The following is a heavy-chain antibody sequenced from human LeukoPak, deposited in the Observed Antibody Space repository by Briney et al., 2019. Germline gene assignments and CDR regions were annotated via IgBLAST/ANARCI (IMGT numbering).Heavy chain of an antibody. D-gene: IGHD1-26*01. CDR1: GYSYTSYW. CDR2: IYPGDSDT. Sequence: GESLKISCKSSGYSYTSYWIGWVRQMPGKGLEWMGIIYPGDSDTRYSRSFQGQVTISADKSISTAYLQWSSLKASDTAMYYCARHVTGSLSFFQHWGQGTLVTVSS. CDR3: ARHVTGSLSFFQH. J-gene: IGHJ1*01. V-gene: IGHV5-51*01.